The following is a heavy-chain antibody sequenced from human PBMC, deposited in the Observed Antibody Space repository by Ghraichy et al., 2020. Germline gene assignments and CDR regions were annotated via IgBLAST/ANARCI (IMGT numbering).Heavy chain of an antibody. CDR3: ARSYTTGYSGYNWIDP. Sequence: SQTLSLTCTVSGGSITDYYWSWIRQPAGKGLEWIGRIYSTGSTNYNPSLKTRVSMSVDTSKNHFSLTLRSVTAADTAVYYCARSYTTGYSGYNWIDPWGQGTLVTVSS. D-gene: IGHD6-25*01. CDR2: IYSTGST. V-gene: IGHV4-4*07. J-gene: IGHJ5*02. CDR1: GGSITDYY.